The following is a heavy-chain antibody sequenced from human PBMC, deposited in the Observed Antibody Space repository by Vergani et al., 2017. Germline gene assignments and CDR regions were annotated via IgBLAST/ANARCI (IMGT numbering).Heavy chain of an antibody. Sequence: QVQLVQSGAEVKKPGASVKVSCKASGYTFTNHHLHWVRQAPGQGLEWTGIITPGGSTDYGPKFQGRATMTRDTSTRTVYMDLTGLRSDDTAMYYCARTSSISGSYYNGEWDYWGQGTLVVVSS. CDR1: GYTFTNHH. D-gene: IGHD3-10*01. CDR3: ARTSSISGSYYNGEWDY. J-gene: IGHJ4*02. V-gene: IGHV1-46*03. CDR2: ITPGGST.